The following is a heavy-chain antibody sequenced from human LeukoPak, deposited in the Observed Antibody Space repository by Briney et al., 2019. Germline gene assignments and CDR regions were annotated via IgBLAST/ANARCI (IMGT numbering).Heavy chain of an antibody. J-gene: IGHJ4*02. CDR2: INSDGSST. CDR3: ARAPYYDSSGCDY. CDR1: GFTFSSYW. D-gene: IGHD3-22*01. V-gene: IGHV3-74*01. Sequence: GGSLRLSCAASGFTFSSYWMHWVRHAPGKGLVWVSRINSDGSSTSYADSVKGRFTISRDNAKNTLYLQMNSLRAEDTAVYYCARAPYYDSSGCDYWGQGTLVTVSS.